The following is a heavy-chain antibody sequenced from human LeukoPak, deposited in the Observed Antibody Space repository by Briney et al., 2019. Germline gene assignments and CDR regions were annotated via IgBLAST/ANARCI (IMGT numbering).Heavy chain of an antibody. CDR1: GFTFSAES. J-gene: IGHJ4*02. D-gene: IGHD3-10*01. CDR3: AKDPNYYGSGSSHGTFFDY. Sequence: PGGSLRLSCAASGFTFSAESMTWVRQAPGKGLEWLSDISGSSAAIYSADSVKGRFTISRDNSKNTLYLQMNGLRAEDTAVYYCAKDPNYYGSGSSHGTFFDYWGQGTLVTVSS. CDR2: ISGSSAAI. V-gene: IGHV3-48*01.